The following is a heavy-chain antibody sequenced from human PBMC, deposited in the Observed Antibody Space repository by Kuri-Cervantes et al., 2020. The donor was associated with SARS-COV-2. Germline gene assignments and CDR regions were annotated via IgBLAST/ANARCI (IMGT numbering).Heavy chain of an antibody. CDR1: GFTFSSYW. V-gene: IGHV3-7*01. J-gene: IGHJ4*02. D-gene: IGHD3-3*01. CDR3: ARGHDFWSTGDDY. CDR2: IKQDGSEK. Sequence: GESLKISCAASGFTFSSYWMSWVRQAPGKGLEWVANIKQDGSEKYYVDSVKGRFTISRDNAKNSLYLQMNSLRAVDTAVYYCARGHDFWSTGDDYWGQGTLVTVSS.